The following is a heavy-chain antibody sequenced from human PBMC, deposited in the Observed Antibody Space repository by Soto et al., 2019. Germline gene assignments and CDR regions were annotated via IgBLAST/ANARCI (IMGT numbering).Heavy chain of an antibody. J-gene: IGHJ4*02. CDR1: GFTFSNYA. V-gene: IGHV3-30-3*01. CDR2: ISYDESNK. CDR3: TSPRTNWNYFDY. Sequence: PGGSLRLSCAASGFTFSNYAMHWVRQAPGKGLEWVAVISYDESNKYYADSVKGRFTIARDNSKNTAYLQMNSLKTEDTAVYYCTSPRTNWNYFDYWGQGTMVTVSS. D-gene: IGHD1-20*01.